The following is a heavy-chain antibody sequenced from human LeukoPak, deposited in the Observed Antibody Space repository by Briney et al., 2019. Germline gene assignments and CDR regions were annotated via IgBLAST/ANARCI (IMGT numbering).Heavy chain of an antibody. D-gene: IGHD3-10*01. CDR3: ARDLRLNYYGSGSPYYYGMDV. CDR2: IKQDGSEK. J-gene: IGHJ6*02. CDR1: GFTFSSYW. Sequence: GGSLRLSCAASGFTFSSYWMSWVRQAPGKGLEWVANIKQDGSEKYYVDSVKGRFTISRDNAKNSLYLQMNSLRAEDTAVYYCARDLRLNYYGSGSPYYYGMDVWGQGATVTVSS. V-gene: IGHV3-7*01.